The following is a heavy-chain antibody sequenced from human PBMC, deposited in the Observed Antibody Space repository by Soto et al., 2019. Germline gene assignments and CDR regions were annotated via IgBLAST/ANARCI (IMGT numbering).Heavy chain of an antibody. CDR2: IIPIFGTA. D-gene: IGHD1-1*01. J-gene: IGHJ6*02. CDR3: ARVSDRYNWNEYYYYYYGMAV. V-gene: IGHV1-69*13. Sequence: ASVKVSCKASGGTFSSYAISCVRQAPGQGLEWMGGIIPIFGTANYAQKFQGRVTITADESTSTAYMELSSLRSEDTAVYYCARVSDRYNWNEYYYYYYGMAVWGQGTTVTVSS. CDR1: GGTFSSYA.